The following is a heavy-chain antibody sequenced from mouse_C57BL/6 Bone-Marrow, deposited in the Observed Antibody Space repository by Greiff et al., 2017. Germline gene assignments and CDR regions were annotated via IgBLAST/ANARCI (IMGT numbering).Heavy chain of an antibody. CDR1: GYTFTSYW. D-gene: IGHD1-1*01. J-gene: IGHJ2*01. CDR3: APYYYGSSYDYFYY. Sequence: QVQLQPPGAELVKPGASVKLSCKASGYTFTSYWMHWVKQRPGQGLEWIGMIQPNSGSTNYNEKFKSKATLTVYKSSSTAYMHLCSLTSEDSAVYYCAPYYYGSSYDYFYYWGQGTTLTFSS. V-gene: IGHV1-64*01. CDR2: IQPNSGST.